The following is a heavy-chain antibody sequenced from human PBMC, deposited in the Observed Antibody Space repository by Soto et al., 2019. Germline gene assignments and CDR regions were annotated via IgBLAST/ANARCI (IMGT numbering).Heavy chain of an antibody. V-gene: IGHV3-74*01. CDR3: VRSMFSEHDY. CDR1: ASIFKGHG. CDR2: MQTDGSTE. Sequence: PGGSLRLSCAASASIFKGHGMHWVRQAPGKGLVWVARMQTDGSTETYADSVKGRFTISRDNAKNTLYLQMSSLRAEDTAVYHCVRSMFSEHDYWGQGTLVTVSS. J-gene: IGHJ4*02. D-gene: IGHD3-10*02.